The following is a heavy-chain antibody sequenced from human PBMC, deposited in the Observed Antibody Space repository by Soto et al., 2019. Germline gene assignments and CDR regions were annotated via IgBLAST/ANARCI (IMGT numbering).Heavy chain of an antibody. CDR1: GGSISSGGYY. CDR3: ARVGPRGAVLAAFFDY. D-gene: IGHD6-13*01. V-gene: IGHV4-31*03. CDR2: IYYSGST. J-gene: IGHJ4*02. Sequence: SETLSLTCTVSGGSISSGGYYWSWIRQHPGKGLEWIGYIYYSGSTYYNPSLKSRVTISVDTSKNQFSLKLSSVTAADTAVYYCARVGPRGAVLAAFFDYWGQGTLVTVSS.